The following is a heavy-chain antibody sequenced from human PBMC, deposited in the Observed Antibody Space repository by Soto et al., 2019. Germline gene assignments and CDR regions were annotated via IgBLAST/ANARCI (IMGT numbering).Heavy chain of an antibody. Sequence: QVQLVESGGGVVQPGRSLRLSCAASGFTFSSYGMHWVRQAPGKGLEWVAVISYDGSNKYYADSVKGRFTISRDNSKNTLYLQMNSLRAEDTAVYYCAKDREYGDFYHYGMDVWGQGTTVTVSS. V-gene: IGHV3-30*18. CDR2: ISYDGSNK. J-gene: IGHJ6*02. D-gene: IGHD4-17*01. CDR3: AKDREYGDFYHYGMDV. CDR1: GFTFSSYG.